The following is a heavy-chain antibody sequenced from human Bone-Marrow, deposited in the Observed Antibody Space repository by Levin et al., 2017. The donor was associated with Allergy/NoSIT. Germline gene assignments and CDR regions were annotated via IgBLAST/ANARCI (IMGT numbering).Heavy chain of an antibody. D-gene: IGHD2-21*02. J-gene: IGHJ4*02. CDR2: IYSGGST. V-gene: IGHV3-53*01. Sequence: GESLKISCAASGFTVSSNYMSWVRQAPGKGLEWVSVIYSGGSTYYADSVKGRFTISRDNSKNTLYLQMNSLRAEDTAVYYCARGGGVTEYFDYWGQGTLVTVSS. CDR1: GFTVSSNY. CDR3: ARGGGVTEYFDY.